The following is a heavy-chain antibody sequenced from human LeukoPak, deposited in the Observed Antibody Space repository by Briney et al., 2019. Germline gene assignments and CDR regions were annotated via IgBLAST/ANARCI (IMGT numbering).Heavy chain of an antibody. D-gene: IGHD4-11*01. CDR3: ADSKSSDDAFDI. CDR1: GFTCSSYS. CDR2: ISSSSSYI. J-gene: IGHJ3*02. Sequence: GGSLRLSCAASGFTCSSYSMNWVRQGPGKGLDWVSYISSSSSYIYYADSVKGRFTISRDNAKNSLYLQMNSLRAEDTAVYYCADSKSSDDAFDIWGEGTMVTVSS. V-gene: IGHV3-21*01.